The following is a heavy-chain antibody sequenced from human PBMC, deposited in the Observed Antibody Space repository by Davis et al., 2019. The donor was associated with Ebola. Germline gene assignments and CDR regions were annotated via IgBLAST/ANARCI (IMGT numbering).Heavy chain of an antibody. V-gene: IGHV4-34*01. CDR2: INHSGST. D-gene: IGHD3-10*01. Sequence: PSETLSLTCAVYGGSFSGYYWSWIRQPPGKGLEWIGEINHSGSTNYNPSLKSRVTISVDTSKNQFSLKLSSVTAADTAVYYCAREQGYYYGSGSCVDYWGQGTLVTVSS. J-gene: IGHJ4*02. CDR3: AREQGYYYGSGSCVDY. CDR1: GGSFSGYY.